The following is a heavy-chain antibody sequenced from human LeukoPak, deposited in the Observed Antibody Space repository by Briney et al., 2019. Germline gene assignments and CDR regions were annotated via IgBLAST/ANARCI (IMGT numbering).Heavy chain of an antibody. Sequence: GGSLRLSCAASGFTFDSYWMGWVRQAPGKGPEWVANIKQDGNEKYYVDSVKGRFTIYRDNAENSLYLQMNSLRAEDTAVYYCTRDPLTQNDYWGQGTLVTVSS. V-gene: IGHV3-7*01. J-gene: IGHJ4*02. D-gene: IGHD1-14*01. CDR1: GFTFDSYW. CDR2: IKQDGNEK. CDR3: TRDPLTQNDY.